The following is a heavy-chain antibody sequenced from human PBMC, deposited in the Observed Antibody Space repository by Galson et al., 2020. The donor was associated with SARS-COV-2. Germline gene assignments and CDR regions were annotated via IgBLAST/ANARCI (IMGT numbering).Heavy chain of an antibody. J-gene: IGHJ5*02. D-gene: IGHD3-10*01. Sequence: ETLSLTCAVYGGSFSGYYWNWIRQPPGKGLEWIGEINHSGSTNYNPSLKSRVTISVDTSKNQFSLKLSSVTAADTAVYYCARVASNPNAGGNYYASGDNWFDPWGQGTLVTVSS. CDR1: GGSFSGYY. CDR3: ARVASNPNAGGNYYASGDNWFDP. CDR2: INHSGST. V-gene: IGHV4-34*01.